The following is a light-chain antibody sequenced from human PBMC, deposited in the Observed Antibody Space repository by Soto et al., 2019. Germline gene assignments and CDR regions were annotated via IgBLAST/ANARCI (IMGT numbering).Light chain of an antibody. CDR2: GAS. CDR3: QQANSFPLA. CDR1: HDISTY. V-gene: IGKV1-12*01. J-gene: IGKJ1*01. Sequence: DIQMTQSPSSVSASVGDRVTITCRASHDISTYLVWYQQKPGKAPNLLMYGASSLQSGVPSRFSGSGSGTDLTLTITSLQPEDFATYYCQQANSFPLAFGQGTKVEIK.